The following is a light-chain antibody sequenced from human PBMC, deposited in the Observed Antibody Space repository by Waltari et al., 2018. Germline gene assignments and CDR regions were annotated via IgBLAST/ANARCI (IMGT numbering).Light chain of an antibody. Sequence: EIVLTQSPGTASLSPGERVTLSCRTSQSVGSSSLAWYQQKPGQAPRLVSYRASRRATGSPERFSGTGSGTDFSLTSSRLEPEDCAVYYCQQHGTLPATFGQGTTVEIK. J-gene: IGKJ1*01. CDR1: QSVGSSS. CDR3: QQHGTLPAT. V-gene: IGKV3-20*01. CDR2: RAS.